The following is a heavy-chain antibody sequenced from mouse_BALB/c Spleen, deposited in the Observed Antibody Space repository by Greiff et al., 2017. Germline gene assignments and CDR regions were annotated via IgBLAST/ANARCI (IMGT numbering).Heavy chain of an antibody. CDR1: GFNIKDYY. D-gene: IGHD2-14*01. Sequence: EVKLQESGAELVRSGASVKLSCTASGFNIKDYYMHWVKQRPEQGLEWIGWIDPENGDTEYAPKFQGKATMTADTSSNTAYLQLSSLTSEDTAVYYCNAAYYRYDGYAMDYWGQGTSVTVSS. CDR3: NAAYYRYDGYAMDY. V-gene: IGHV14-4*02. J-gene: IGHJ4*01. CDR2: IDPENGDT.